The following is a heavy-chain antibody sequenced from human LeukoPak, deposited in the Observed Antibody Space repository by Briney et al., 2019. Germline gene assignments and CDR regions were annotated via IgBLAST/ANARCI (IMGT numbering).Heavy chain of an antibody. V-gene: IGHV3-33*01. J-gene: IGHJ1*01. Sequence: GGSLRLSCAASGFTFSTYAIHWVRQAPGKGLEWVAVIWFDRSEQYYADSVKGRFIISRDISKSTSNLQLNSLRAEDTAVYYCAREGDSRWGELSPWGQGTLVTVSS. CDR1: GFTFSTYA. CDR3: AREGDSRWGELSP. D-gene: IGHD3-16*02. CDR2: IWFDRSEQ.